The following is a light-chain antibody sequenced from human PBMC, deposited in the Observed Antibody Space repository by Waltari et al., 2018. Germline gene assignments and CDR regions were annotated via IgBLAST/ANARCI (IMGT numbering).Light chain of an antibody. J-gene: IGLJ3*02. Sequence: QSVLTQPPSVSGAPGQRVTISCTGSGPNLGPGYDLHWYQQLPRAAPNRLIYGSTSRPLGVPARFFGSTSGTSASLAITGLQAEDEADYYCQSYDTSLSVVFGGGTKLTVL. CDR2: GST. V-gene: IGLV1-40*01. CDR3: QSYDTSLSVV. CDR1: GPNLGPGYD.